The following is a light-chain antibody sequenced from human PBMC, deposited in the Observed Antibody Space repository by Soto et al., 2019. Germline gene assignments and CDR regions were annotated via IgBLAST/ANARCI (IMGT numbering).Light chain of an antibody. Sequence: DIVLTQCPGTLSLSPGERATLSCRASQSVSSSYLAWYQHKPGQAPRLLIYRASNRAAGIPDRFSGSGSGTDFTLTISRLEPEDFAVYYCQQSGTFGQGTKVDIK. V-gene: IGKV3-20*01. CDR1: QSVSSSY. CDR3: QQSGT. J-gene: IGKJ1*01. CDR2: RAS.